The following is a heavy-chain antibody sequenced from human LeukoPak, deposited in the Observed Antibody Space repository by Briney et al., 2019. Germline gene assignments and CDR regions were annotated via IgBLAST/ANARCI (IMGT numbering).Heavy chain of an antibody. J-gene: IGHJ4*02. CDR3: ASNTDSIASN. Sequence: ASVKVSCKASGYTFTSYGISWVRQAPGQGLEWMGWISAYNGNTNYAQKFQGRVTMTRDTSTSTVYMELSSLRSEDTAVYYCASNTDSIASNWGQGTLVTVSS. CDR1: GYTFTSYG. D-gene: IGHD6-6*01. CDR2: ISAYNGNT. V-gene: IGHV1-18*01.